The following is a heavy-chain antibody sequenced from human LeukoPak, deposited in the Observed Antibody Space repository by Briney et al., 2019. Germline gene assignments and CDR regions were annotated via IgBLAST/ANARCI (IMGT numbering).Heavy chain of an antibody. CDR1: GFTFSSYG. CDR3: AKSDHYYDSSGLDAFAF. D-gene: IGHD3-22*01. J-gene: IGHJ3*01. Sequence: GGSLGLSCAASGFTFSSYGMSWVRQAPGKGLEWVSGISGGGGRTYYADSVKGRFTISRDNSKNTLSVQMNSLRAEDTALYYCAKSDHYYDSSGLDAFAFWGQGTMVTVSS. CDR2: ISGGGGRT. V-gene: IGHV3-23*01.